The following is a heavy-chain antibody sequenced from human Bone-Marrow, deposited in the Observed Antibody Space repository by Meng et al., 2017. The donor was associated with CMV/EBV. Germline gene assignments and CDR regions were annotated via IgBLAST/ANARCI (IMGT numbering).Heavy chain of an antibody. CDR1: GFTFSDYY. Sequence: GGSLRLSCAASGFTFSDYYMSWIRQAPGKGLEWASYISSSGSTIYYVDSVKGRFTISRDNAKNSLYLQMDSLRIEDTAVYYCARGETYDFWSGYPVYFDYWGQGTLVTVSS. CDR3: ARGETYDFWSGYPVYFDY. CDR2: ISSSGSTI. D-gene: IGHD3-3*01. V-gene: IGHV3-11*04. J-gene: IGHJ4*02.